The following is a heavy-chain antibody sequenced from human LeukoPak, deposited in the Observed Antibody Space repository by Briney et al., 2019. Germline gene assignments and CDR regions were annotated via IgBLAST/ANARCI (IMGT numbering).Heavy chain of an antibody. J-gene: IGHJ5*02. Sequence: SETLSLTCTVSGGTISSGSYYWSWIRQPPGKGLEWIGRIYTSGSANYNPSLKSRVTISVDTSKNQFSLKLSSVTAADTAVYYCARRGYYYDSSGYYSPFDPWGQGTLVTVSS. V-gene: IGHV4-61*02. CDR2: IYTSGSA. CDR3: ARRGYYYDSSGYYSPFDP. D-gene: IGHD3-22*01. CDR1: GGTISSGSYY.